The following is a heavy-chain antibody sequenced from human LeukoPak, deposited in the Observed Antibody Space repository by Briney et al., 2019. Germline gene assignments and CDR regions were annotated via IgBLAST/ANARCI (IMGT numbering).Heavy chain of an antibody. Sequence: SETLSLTCTVSGGSISSSSYYWDWIRQPPGKGLEWIGNFYDSGSTHYNPSLRSRVTISVGTSKNQFSLKLSSVTAADTAVYYCAREGGPYRPLDYSGQGTLVTVAS. CDR3: AREGGPYRPLDY. CDR1: GGSISSSSYY. CDR2: FYDSGST. V-gene: IGHV4-39*02. J-gene: IGHJ4*02.